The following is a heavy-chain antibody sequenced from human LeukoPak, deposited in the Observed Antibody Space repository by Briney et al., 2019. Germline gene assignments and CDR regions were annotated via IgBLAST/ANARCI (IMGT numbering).Heavy chain of an antibody. J-gene: IGHJ4*02. CDR2: IFYSGSA. D-gene: IGHD2/OR15-2a*01. V-gene: IGHV4-31*03. Sequence: KTSQTLSLTCTVSGGSISSGDYYWNWLRQPPEKSLEWIGYIFYSGSAYYNPSLKSRVTISVDTSKNQFSLKLSSVTAADTAVYYCARGSTLTRGFDYWGQGTLVTVSS. CDR3: ARGSTLTRGFDY. CDR1: GGSISSGDYY.